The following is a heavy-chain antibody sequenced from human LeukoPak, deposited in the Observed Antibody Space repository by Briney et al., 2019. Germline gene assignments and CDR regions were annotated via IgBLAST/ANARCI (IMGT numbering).Heavy chain of an antibody. J-gene: IGHJ3*02. CDR3: ARSTYYYDSSGYYPYDAFDI. D-gene: IGHD3-22*01. V-gene: IGHV4-59*08. CDR1: GGSISGYY. Sequence: PSETLSLTCTVSGGSISGYYWSWIRQPPGKGLEWIGYVYYTGSGNYNPPLKSRVTISVDTSKNQFSLKLSSVTAADTAVYYCARSTYYYDSSGYYPYDAFDIWGQGTMVTVSS. CDR2: VYYTGSG.